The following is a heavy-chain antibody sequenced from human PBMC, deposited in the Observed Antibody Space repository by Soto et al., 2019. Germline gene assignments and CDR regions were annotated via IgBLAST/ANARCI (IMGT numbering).Heavy chain of an antibody. V-gene: IGHV1-8*01. Sequence: ASVKVSCKASGYSFTSLDINWVRQTTGRGLEWMGWMQPSSGRTGYAQKFQGRVTMTRDTSINTAYMELSSLTSDDTAFYYCARGVTAGVDYCGQGTLVTVS. D-gene: IGHD1-26*01. CDR3: ARGVTAGVDY. CDR2: MQPSSGRT. J-gene: IGHJ4*02. CDR1: GYSFTSLD.